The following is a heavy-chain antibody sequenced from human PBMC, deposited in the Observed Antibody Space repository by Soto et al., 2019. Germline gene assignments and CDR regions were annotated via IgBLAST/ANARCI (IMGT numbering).Heavy chain of an antibody. CDR2: IWYDGSNK. J-gene: IGHJ5*02. V-gene: IGHV3-33*01. CDR1: GLTFRSYG. CDR3: ARALLYSSGWSRSNWFDP. Sequence: GSLRLSCAAAGLTFRSYGMHWVRQAPGKGLEWVAVIWYDGSNKYYADSVKGRFTISRDNSKNTLYLQMNSLRAEDTAVYYCARALLYSSGWSRSNWFDPWGQGTLVTVSS. D-gene: IGHD6-19*01.